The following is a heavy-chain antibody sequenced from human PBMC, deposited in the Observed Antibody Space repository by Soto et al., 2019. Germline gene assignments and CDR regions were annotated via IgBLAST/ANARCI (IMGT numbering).Heavy chain of an antibody. D-gene: IGHD2-21*02. V-gene: IGHV3-23*01. CDR1: GFTFSSYA. Sequence: EVQLLESGGGLVQPGGSLRLSCAASGFTFSSYAMSWVRQAPGKGLEWVSTISSSGGSTHYADSVKGRFTISRDNSKSTLCLQMNSLRAEDTAVYYCAKFYGGNSAHTYTIDPWGQGTLVTVSS. CDR3: AKFYGGNSAHTYTIDP. J-gene: IGHJ5*02. CDR2: ISSSGGST.